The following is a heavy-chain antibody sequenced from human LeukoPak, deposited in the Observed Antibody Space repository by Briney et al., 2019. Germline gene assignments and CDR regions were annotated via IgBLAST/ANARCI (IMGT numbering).Heavy chain of an antibody. CDR1: GFTVSTNY. J-gene: IGHJ4*02. CDR3: ARGIIAAGTYFDY. D-gene: IGHD6-13*01. Sequence: GGSLRLSCAASGFTVSTNYMTWVRQPPRKGLEWVSVIYSGGSTNYADSVKGRFTISRDNSKNTLSLQMNSLRAEDTAVYYCARGIIAAGTYFDYWGQGTLVTVSS. V-gene: IGHV3-53*01. CDR2: IYSGGST.